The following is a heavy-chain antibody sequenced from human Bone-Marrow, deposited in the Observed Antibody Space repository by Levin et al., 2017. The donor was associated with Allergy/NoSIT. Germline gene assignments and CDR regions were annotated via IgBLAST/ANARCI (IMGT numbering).Heavy chain of an antibody. J-gene: IGHJ1*01. V-gene: IGHV5-51*01. Sequence: GGSLRLSCNGSGYSFTNHWIGWVRQMPGKGLEWMGIIYPGNADTRYSPSFQGQVTILADKSIGTVYLQWSSLKASDTAMYYCARHPGIAVAGGYFQEWGQGTLVTVSS. CDR2: IYPGNADT. CDR1: GYSFTNHW. CDR3: ARHPGIAVAGGYFQE. D-gene: IGHD6-19*01.